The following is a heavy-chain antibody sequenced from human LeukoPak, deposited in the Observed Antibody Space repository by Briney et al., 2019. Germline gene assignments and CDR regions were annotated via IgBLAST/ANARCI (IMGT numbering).Heavy chain of an antibody. Sequence: SETLSLTCAVYGGSFSGYFWNWIRQPPGKGLEWIGEINHSVITNYNPSLKSRVTISVDTSKNQFSLKLSSVTAADTAVYYCAGFYYGDFTFDYWGQGTLVTVSS. CDR3: AGFYYGDFTFDY. V-gene: IGHV4-34*01. D-gene: IGHD4-17*01. CDR1: GGSFSGYF. J-gene: IGHJ4*02. CDR2: INHSVIT.